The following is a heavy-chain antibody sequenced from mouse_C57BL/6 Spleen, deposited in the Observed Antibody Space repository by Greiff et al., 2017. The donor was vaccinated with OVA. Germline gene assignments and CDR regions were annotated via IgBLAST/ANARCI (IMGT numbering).Heavy chain of an antibody. V-gene: IGHV1-19*01. CDR1: GYTFTDYY. J-gene: IGHJ2*01. Sequence: EVQLQQSGPVLVKPGASVKMSCKASGYTFTDYYMNWVKQSHGKSLEWIGVINPYNGGTSYNQKFKGKATLTVDKSSSTAYMELNSLTSEDSAVYYCAREATTVDFDYWGQGTTLTVSS. CDR3: AREATTVDFDY. D-gene: IGHD1-1*01. CDR2: INPYNGGT.